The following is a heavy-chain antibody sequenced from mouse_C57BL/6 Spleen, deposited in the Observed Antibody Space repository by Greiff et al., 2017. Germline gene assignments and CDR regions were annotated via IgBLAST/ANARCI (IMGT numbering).Heavy chain of an antibody. V-gene: IGHV1-55*01. CDR1: GYTFTSYW. CDR3: ARYNDYDRDRFAY. D-gene: IGHD2-4*01. Sequence: QVQLQQPGAELVKPGASVKMSCKASGYTFTSYWITWVKQRPGQGLEWIGDIYPGSGSTNYNEKFKSKATLTVDTSSSTAYMQLSSLTSEDSAVDYCARYNDYDRDRFAYWGQGTLVTVSA. CDR2: IYPGSGST. J-gene: IGHJ3*01.